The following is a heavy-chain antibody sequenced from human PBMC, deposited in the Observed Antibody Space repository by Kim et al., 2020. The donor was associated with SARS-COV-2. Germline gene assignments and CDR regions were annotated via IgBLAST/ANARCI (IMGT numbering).Heavy chain of an antibody. Sequence: GESLKISCKGSGYSFTSYWISWVRQMPGKGLEWIGRIDPSDSYTNYSPSFQGHVTISADKSISTAYLQWSSLKASDTAMYYCAISAMVRGVILYYFDYWGQGTLVTLSP. D-gene: IGHD3-10*01. CDR1: GYSFTSYW. V-gene: IGHV5-10-1*01. CDR3: AISAMVRGVILYYFDY. CDR2: IDPSDSYT. J-gene: IGHJ4*02.